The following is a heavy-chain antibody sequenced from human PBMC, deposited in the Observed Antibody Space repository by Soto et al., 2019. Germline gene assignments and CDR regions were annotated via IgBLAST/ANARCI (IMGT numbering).Heavy chain of an antibody. CDR2: MSHNSGAT. CDR1: GYTFTSYD. J-gene: IGHJ6*02. V-gene: IGHV1-8*01. D-gene: IGHD1-1*01. Sequence: VQLVQSGAEVTKPGASVKVSCKASGYTFTSYDSNWVRQATGQGLEWMGWMSHNSGATGYAQKFQGRVTMTRDTSISTAYMELSNLRSEDTAIYYCARGVDAGVDVWGQGTTVTVSS. CDR3: ARGVDAGVDV.